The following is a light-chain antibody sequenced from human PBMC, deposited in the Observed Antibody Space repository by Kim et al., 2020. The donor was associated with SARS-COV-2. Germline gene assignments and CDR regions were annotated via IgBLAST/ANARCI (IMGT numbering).Light chain of an antibody. CDR1: QGISNH. CDR3: QQYNRYPLT. CDR2: AAS. J-gene: IGKJ4*01. Sequence: DIQMTQSPSSLSASVGDRVTITCRASQGISNHLAWFQQKPGKAPKSLIYAASSLHSGVPSKFSGSGSGTDFTLTISSLQPEDFATYYCQQYNRYPLTFGGWTKVDIK. V-gene: IGKV1-16*02.